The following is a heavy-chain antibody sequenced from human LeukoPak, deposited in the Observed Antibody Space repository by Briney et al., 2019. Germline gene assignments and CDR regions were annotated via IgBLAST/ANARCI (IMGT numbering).Heavy chain of an antibody. J-gene: IGHJ5*01. Sequence: GGSLRLSCAASGFTFSSYEMNWVRQAPGKGLEWVSYISSSGSTIYYADSVKGRFTISRDNAKNTLSLQMDSLKPEDTAIYHCAKDLRRLSSSWYSGTGFDSWGQGTLVTVSS. CDR1: GFTFSSYE. D-gene: IGHD6-13*01. CDR3: AKDLRRLSSSWYSGTGFDS. CDR2: ISSSGSTI. V-gene: IGHV3-48*03.